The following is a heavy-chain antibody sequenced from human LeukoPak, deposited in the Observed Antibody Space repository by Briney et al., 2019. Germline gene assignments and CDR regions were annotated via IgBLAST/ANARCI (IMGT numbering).Heavy chain of an antibody. CDR2: ISSGSRYI. CDR3: ARVGPCGISYGYIDY. Sequence: PGGSLRLSCVGSEFTFCHYSMNWVRQAPGKGLEWVASISSGSRYIYYAESVKGRFTISRDNAKDSLFLQMNSLGVEDTAVYYCARVGPCGISYGYIDYWGQGTLVTVSS. CDR1: EFTFCHYS. J-gene: IGHJ4*02. D-gene: IGHD5-18*01. V-gene: IGHV3-21*01.